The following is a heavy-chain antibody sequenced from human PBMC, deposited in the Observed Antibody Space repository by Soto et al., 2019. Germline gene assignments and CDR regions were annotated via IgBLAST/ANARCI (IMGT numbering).Heavy chain of an antibody. J-gene: IGHJ6*02. CDR3: ARGGKTEIAAAANYYYYGMDV. Sequence: GGSLRLSCAASGFTVSSNYMSWVRQAPGKGLEWVAVIWYDGSSKYYADSVKGRFTISRDNSKNTLYLQMNSLRAEDTAVYYCARGGKTEIAAAANYYYYGMDVWGQGTTVTVSS. V-gene: IGHV3-33*08. CDR1: GFTVSSNY. D-gene: IGHD6-13*01. CDR2: IWYDGSSK.